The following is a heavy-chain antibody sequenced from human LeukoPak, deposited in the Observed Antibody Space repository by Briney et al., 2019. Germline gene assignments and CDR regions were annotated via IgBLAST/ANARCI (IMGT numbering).Heavy chain of an antibody. D-gene: IGHD3-3*01. CDR1: GGSISSYY. CDR3: ARVQFEWSGYYTGDWFDP. CDR2: IYTSGST. V-gene: IGHV4-4*07. Sequence: SETLSLTCTVSGGSISSYYWSWIRQPAGKGLEWIGRIYTSGSTNYNPSLKSRVTMSVDTSKNQFSLKLSSVTATDTAVYYCARVQFEWSGYYTGDWFDPWGQGTLVTVSS. J-gene: IGHJ5*02.